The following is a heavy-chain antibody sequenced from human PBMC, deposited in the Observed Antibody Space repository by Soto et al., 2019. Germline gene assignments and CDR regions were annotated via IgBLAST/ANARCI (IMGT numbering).Heavy chain of an antibody. CDR2: ISGSGGST. V-gene: IGHV3-23*01. Sequence: VQLLESGGGLVQPGGSLRLSCAASGFTFSSYAMSWVRQAPGKGLEWVSAISGSGGSTYYADSVKGRFTISRDNSKNTLYLQMNSLRAEDTAVYYCATQGYCSGGSCYSYYFQHWGQGTLVTVSS. J-gene: IGHJ1*01. CDR3: ATQGYCSGGSCYSYYFQH. CDR1: GFTFSSYA. D-gene: IGHD2-15*01.